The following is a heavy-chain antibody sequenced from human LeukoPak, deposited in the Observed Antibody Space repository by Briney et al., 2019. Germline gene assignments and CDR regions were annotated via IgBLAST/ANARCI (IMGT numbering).Heavy chain of an antibody. CDR3: ARGGNWNSYYFDY. D-gene: IGHD1-1*01. V-gene: IGHV4-39*01. J-gene: IGHJ4*02. CDR1: GGSISSSYYY. Sequence: PSETLSLTCTVSGGSISSSYYYWGWIRQPPGKGLEWIGSIYYRGSTYYNPSLKSRVTISVETSKNQFSLKLSSVTAADSAVYYCARGGNWNSYYFDYWGQGTLVTVSS. CDR2: IYYRGST.